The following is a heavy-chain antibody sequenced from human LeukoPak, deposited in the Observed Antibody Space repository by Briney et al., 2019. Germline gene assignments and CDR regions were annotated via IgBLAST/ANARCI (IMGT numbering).Heavy chain of an antibody. D-gene: IGHD5-12*01. Sequence: VASVKVSCKASGYTFTGYYMHWVRQAPGQGLEWMGWINPNSGGTNYAQKFQGRVTMTRGTSISTAYMELSRLRSDDTAVYYCAQGVATYYYYYYMDVWGKGTTVTVSS. CDR2: INPNSGGT. CDR1: GYTFTGYY. CDR3: AQGVATYYYYYYMDV. V-gene: IGHV1-2*02. J-gene: IGHJ6*03.